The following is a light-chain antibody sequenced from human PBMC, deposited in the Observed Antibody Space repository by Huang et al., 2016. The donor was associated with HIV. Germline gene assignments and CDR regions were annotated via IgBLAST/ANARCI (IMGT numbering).Light chain of an antibody. Sequence: EIVLTQSPGTLSLSPGERATLSCGASQSLTSNYLAWYQHKPGQAPRILIYGASSRATGILDRFRGSGSGTDFTLTISRLDPEEFAVYYCHHYDNSPPYTFGQGTKLEIK. CDR3: HHYDNSPPYT. CDR2: GAS. CDR1: QSLTSNY. V-gene: IGKV3-20*01. J-gene: IGKJ2*01.